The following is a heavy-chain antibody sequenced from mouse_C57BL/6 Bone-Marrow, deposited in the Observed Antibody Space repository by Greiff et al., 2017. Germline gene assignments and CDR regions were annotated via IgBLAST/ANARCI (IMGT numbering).Heavy chain of an antibody. Sequence: EVQRVESGGGLVQPGGSLSLSCAASGFTFTDYYMSWVRQPPGKALEWLGFIRNKANGYTTEYSASVKGRFTIARDNSQSSLYLQMNALRAEDSATYYCARYGNYGDYWGQGTTLTVSS. CDR1: GFTFTDYY. V-gene: IGHV7-3*01. J-gene: IGHJ2*01. CDR3: ARYGNYGDY. CDR2: IRNKANGYTT.